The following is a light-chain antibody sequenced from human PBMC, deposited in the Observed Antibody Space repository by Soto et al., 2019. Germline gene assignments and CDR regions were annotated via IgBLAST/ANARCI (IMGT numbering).Light chain of an antibody. V-gene: IGLV2-8*01. CDR2: EVT. CDR3: TSNGGSDGDVI. J-gene: IGLJ2*01. CDR1: SSDFGGNNY. Sequence: QSALTQPPSASGSPGQSVTISCTGTSSDFGGNNYVSWYQQHPGKAPKLIIYEVTKRPSGVPDRFSGAMSGNTASLTVSGLQAEDEADYYCTSNGGSDGDVIFGGGTKLTVL.